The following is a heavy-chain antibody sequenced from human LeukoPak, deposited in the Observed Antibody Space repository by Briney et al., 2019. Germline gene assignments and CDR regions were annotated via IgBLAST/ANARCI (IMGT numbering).Heavy chain of an antibody. CDR3: ARDSDDGAVISTNLIDY. Sequence: GGSLRLSCAASGFTFSSYGMHWVRQAPGKGLEWVAVISYDGSNKYYADSVKGRFTISRDNSKNTLYLQMNSLRAEDTAVYYCARDSDDGAVISTNLIDYWGQGTLVTVSS. CDR1: GFTFSSYG. V-gene: IGHV3-30*03. J-gene: IGHJ4*02. CDR2: ISYDGSNK. D-gene: IGHD3-16*02.